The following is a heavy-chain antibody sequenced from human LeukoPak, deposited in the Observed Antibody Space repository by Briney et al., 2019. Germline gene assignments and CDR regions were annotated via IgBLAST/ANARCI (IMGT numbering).Heavy chain of an antibody. J-gene: IGHJ6*02. CDR2: ISSGSSYI. D-gene: IGHD1-26*01. V-gene: IGHV3-21*06. CDR1: GVTFKNYG. CDR3: ARSKGGAQREYGMDV. Sequence: GGSLRLSCAASGVTFKNYGMNWVRQAPGKGLEWGSSISSGSSYIDYADSLQGRFTISRDNAKSSLYLQMNSLRGEDTAVYYCARSKGGAQREYGMDVWGQGTTVTVSS.